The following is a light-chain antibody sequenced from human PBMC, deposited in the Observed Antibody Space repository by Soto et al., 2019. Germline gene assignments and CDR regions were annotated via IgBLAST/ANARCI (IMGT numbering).Light chain of an antibody. J-gene: IGKJ1*01. CDR3: QQYGSSGT. Sequence: ELWLPQSPCTLSLSPGERTPLSCGASQSVSDNYLAWYPHKPGQAPSILIYGASNRATGIPDRLSGSGSGTAFTLTISRPEPEDFAVYYCQQYGSSGTCGQGAKGDI. V-gene: IGKV3-20*01. CDR1: QSVSDNY. CDR2: GAS.